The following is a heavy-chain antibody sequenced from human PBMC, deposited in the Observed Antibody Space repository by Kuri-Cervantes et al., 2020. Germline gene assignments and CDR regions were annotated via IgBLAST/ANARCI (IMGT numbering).Heavy chain of an antibody. Sequence: SETLSLTCTVSGGSVSNGGYYWSWVRQPPGKGLEWIGEMYHSGSPNYNPSLKSRATISVDRSMNQFSLKLSSVTAADTAVYYCARGVVYYYYMDVWGKGTTVTVSS. V-gene: IGHV4-61*08. J-gene: IGHJ6*03. CDR3: ARGVVYYYYMDV. D-gene: IGHD2-15*01. CDR1: GGSVSNGGYY. CDR2: MYHSGSP.